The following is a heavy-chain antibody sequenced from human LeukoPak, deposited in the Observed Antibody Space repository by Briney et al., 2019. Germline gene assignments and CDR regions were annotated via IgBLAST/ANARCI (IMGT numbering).Heavy chain of an antibody. CDR2: ISAYTVDT. J-gene: IGHJ6*03. Sequence: ASVKGSCKASGYTFTSYGISWVRQAPGEGLEWMGWISAYTVDTNYAQKLQGRVTMTTDTSTSTAYMELRSLRSDDTAVYYCARDRVYCSSTSCYLGYYYYYVDVWGKGTTVTVSS. V-gene: IGHV1-18*01. CDR3: ARDRVYCSSTSCYLGYYYYYVDV. D-gene: IGHD2-2*01. CDR1: GYTFTSYG.